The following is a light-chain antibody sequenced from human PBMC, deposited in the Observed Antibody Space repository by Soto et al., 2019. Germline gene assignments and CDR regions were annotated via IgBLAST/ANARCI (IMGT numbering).Light chain of an antibody. V-gene: IGKV1-17*01. CDR3: LQHSTYPLT. J-gene: IGKJ1*01. CDR2: AAS. Sequence: DIQMTQFPSSLSASVGDRVTITCRASQGIRNDLGWYQQKPGKAPKRLIYAASSLKSGVPSRFSGSGPRTEFTLAISSLQPEDSATFYCLQHSTYPLTFGQGTKVEIK. CDR1: QGIRND.